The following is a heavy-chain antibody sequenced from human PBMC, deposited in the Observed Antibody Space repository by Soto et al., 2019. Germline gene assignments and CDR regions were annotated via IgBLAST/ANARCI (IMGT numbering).Heavy chain of an antibody. D-gene: IGHD1-26*01. J-gene: IGHJ4*02. CDR3: VKEGKMGVEGFDF. CDR1: GFTFSDYY. Sequence: QVQLVESGGGLVTPGGSLRLSCAASGFTFSDYYMGWVRQAPGKGLEWISFVDRTGSPLFYADSVKGRFTISRDNAKNSLFLQMNSLRVEDTAIYYCVKEGKMGVEGFDFWGQGTLVTVSS. CDR2: VDRTGSPL. V-gene: IGHV3-11*01.